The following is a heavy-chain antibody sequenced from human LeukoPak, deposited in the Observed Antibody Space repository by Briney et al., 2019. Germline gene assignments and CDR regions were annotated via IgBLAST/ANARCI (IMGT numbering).Heavy chain of an antibody. CDR3: ARDYGGNSGDFDY. V-gene: IGHV3-64*01. D-gene: IGHD4-23*01. CDR2: ISSNGGST. J-gene: IGHJ4*02. Sequence: RGSLRLSCAASGFTFSSYATHWVRQAPGKGLEYVSAISSNGGSTYYANSVKGRFTISRDNSKNTLYLQMGSLRAEDMAVYYCARDYGGNSGDFDYWGQGTLVTVSS. CDR1: GFTFSSYA.